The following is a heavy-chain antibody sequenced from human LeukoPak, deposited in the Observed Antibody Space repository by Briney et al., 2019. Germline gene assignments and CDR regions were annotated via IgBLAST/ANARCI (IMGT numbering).Heavy chain of an antibody. Sequence: GGSLRLSCAASGFTFSSYGMHWVRQAPGKGLEWVAFIRYDGNDKYYADSAKGRFTISRHNSKNTLYLQMSSLKTEDTAVYYCASQGAQQLAPYYYYYMDVWGKGTTVTVSS. J-gene: IGHJ6*03. CDR1: GFTFSSYG. D-gene: IGHD6-13*01. CDR2: IRYDGNDK. CDR3: ASQGAQQLAPYYYYYMDV. V-gene: IGHV3-30*02.